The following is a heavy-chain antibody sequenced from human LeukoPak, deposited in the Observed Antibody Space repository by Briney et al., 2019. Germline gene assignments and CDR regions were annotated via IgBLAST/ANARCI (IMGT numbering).Heavy chain of an antibody. D-gene: IGHD6-19*01. Sequence: PPETLSLTCTVSGASSSRSYWSWIRQPPGKGLEWIGYIYYTGSTNYNPSLKSRVTISVDTSKNQFSLKLTSVTAADTAVYYCATHDPPYSSGWYVGYWGQGTLVTVSS. CDR1: GASSSRSY. CDR2: IYYTGST. V-gene: IGHV4-59*08. CDR3: ATHDPPYSSGWYVGY. J-gene: IGHJ4*02.